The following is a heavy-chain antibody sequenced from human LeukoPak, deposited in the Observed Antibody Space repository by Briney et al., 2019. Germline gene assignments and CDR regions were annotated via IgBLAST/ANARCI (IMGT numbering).Heavy chain of an antibody. J-gene: IGHJ4*02. V-gene: IGHV3-23*01. CDR3: VKDFWPARDGGGYYSPFEY. D-gene: IGHD3-22*01. CDR1: GFTFSSYT. CDR2: ICASGDTT. Sequence: AGSLRLSCAASGFTFSSYTVAWIRQAPGKGLEWVGGICASGDTTYYVYSVSGRFTISRDNSKNSVFLQMNSLRDADTAVYYCVKDFWPARDGGGYYSPFEYWGEGTLVTVSS.